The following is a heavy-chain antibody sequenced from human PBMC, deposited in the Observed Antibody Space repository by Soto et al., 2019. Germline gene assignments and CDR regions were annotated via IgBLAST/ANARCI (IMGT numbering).Heavy chain of an antibody. CDR1: GGSISSGGYS. CDR2: IYHSGST. CDR3: ARLLSGSGSYYNIKGWFDP. Sequence: SETLSLTCAVSGGSISSGGYSWSWIRQPPGKGLEWIGYIYHSGSTYYNPSLKSRVTISVDTSKNQFSLKLSSVSAADTAVYYCARLLSGSGSYYNIKGWFDPWGQGTLVTVSS. V-gene: IGHV4-30-2*01. D-gene: IGHD3-10*01. J-gene: IGHJ5*02.